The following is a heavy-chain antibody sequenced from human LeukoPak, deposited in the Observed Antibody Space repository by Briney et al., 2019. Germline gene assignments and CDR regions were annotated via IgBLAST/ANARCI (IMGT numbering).Heavy chain of an antibody. CDR3: ARVPATLFYFDY. CDR1: GFTFSDYY. Sequence: GGSLRLSCAASGFTFSDYYMSWVRQAPGKGLEWVSYISSSGSTIYYADSVKGRFTISRDNAKNSLYLQMNSLRAEDTAVYYCARVPATLFYFDYWGQGTLVTVSS. CDR2: ISSSGSTI. J-gene: IGHJ4*02. D-gene: IGHD2-2*01. V-gene: IGHV3-11*01.